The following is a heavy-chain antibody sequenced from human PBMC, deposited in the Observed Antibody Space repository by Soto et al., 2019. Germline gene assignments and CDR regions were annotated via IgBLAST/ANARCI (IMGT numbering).Heavy chain of an antibody. D-gene: IGHD3-3*01. V-gene: IGHV4-59*01. J-gene: IGHJ4*02. CDR1: GGSIINYY. CDR2: ISYVGST. Sequence: QVQLQESGPGLVRPSETLSLTCTVSGGSIINYYWSWIRHPPGKGLEWVGYISYVGSTSYNPSLKSRVTISVDTSKNQFSLSLSYVTAADTALYYCARTRLVGVVGPQMGYYFDDWGQGTLVTVSS. CDR3: ARTRLVGVVGPQMGYYFDD.